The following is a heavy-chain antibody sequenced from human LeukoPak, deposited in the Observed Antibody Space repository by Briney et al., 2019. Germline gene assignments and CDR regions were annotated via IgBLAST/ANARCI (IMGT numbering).Heavy chain of an antibody. J-gene: IGHJ3*02. Sequence: SETLSLTCTVSGGSINGYYWSWIRQPPGKGLEWIGYIYYSGNTNSNPSLKSRVTISVDTSKNQFSLKLSSVTAADTAVYYCARGGPGIVGATRAPDDAFDIWGQGTMVTVSS. CDR1: GGSINGYY. D-gene: IGHD1-26*01. CDR3: ARGGPGIVGATRAPDDAFDI. CDR2: IYYSGNT. V-gene: IGHV4-59*01.